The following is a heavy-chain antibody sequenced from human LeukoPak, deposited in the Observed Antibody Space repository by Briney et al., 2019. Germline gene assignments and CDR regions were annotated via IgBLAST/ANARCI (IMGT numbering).Heavy chain of an antibody. D-gene: IGHD4-17*01. CDR1: GYTFTGYY. CDR3: ARQGVTSASMEDY. CDR2: INPSSGGP. Sequence: ASVKVSCKASGYTFTGYYIHWVRQAPGQGLEWMGWINPSSGGPNYAQKFQGRVTMTRDTSISTAYMELRRLRSDDTAVYYCARQGVTSASMEDYWGQGTLVTVSS. V-gene: IGHV1-2*02. J-gene: IGHJ4*02.